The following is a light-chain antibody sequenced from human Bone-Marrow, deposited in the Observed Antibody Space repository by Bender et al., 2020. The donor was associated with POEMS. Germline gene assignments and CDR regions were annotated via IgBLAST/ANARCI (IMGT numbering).Light chain of an antibody. CDR3: CSYAGRTIL. Sequence: QSALTQPASVSGSPGQSITISCTGTSSDVGSYNLVSWYQQHPDKAPKLILYEGNKRPSGFSDRFSGFKSSNTASLTISGLQPEDEADYFCCSYAGRTILFGGGTKLTVL. CDR2: EGN. V-gene: IGLV2-23*01. J-gene: IGLJ2*01. CDR1: SSDVGSYNL.